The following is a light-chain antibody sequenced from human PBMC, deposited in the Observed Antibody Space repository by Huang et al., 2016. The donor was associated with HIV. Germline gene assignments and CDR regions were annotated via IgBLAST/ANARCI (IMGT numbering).Light chain of an antibody. V-gene: IGKV3-15*01. J-gene: IGKJ4*01. CDR3: QQYNNWPLT. CDR2: GAS. CDR1: QSVKSY. Sequence: EVVLTQSPVSLSVSPGDGATLPCRASQSVKSYLAWYKQTPGQAPRLLISGASTRATGVPASCSGSGSGTDFTLTISSLQSEDFAVYYCQQYNNWPLTFGGGTKVEIK.